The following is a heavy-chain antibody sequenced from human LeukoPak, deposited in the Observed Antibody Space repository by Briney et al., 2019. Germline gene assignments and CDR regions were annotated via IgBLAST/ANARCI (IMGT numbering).Heavy chain of an antibody. CDR2: IYYSGST. J-gene: IGHJ4*02. V-gene: IGHV4-59*01. CDR1: GGSISSYY. CDR3: ARGEMAAGFDY. Sequence: SETLSLTCTVSGGSISSYYWSWIRQPPGKGLEWIGYIYYSGSTNYNPSLKSRVPISVDTSKNQFSLKLSSVTAADTAVYYCARGEMAAGFDYWGQGTLVTVSS. D-gene: IGHD5-24*01.